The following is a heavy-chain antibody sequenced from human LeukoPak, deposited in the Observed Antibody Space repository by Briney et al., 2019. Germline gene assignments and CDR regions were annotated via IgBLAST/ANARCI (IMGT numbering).Heavy chain of an antibody. Sequence: SETLSLTCTVSGVSISSYYWSWIRQPPGKGLEWIGYIYTSGSTNYNPSLKSRVTISVDTSKNQFSLKLSSVTAADTAVYYCARSYSSSSYFDYWGQGTLVTVSS. J-gene: IGHJ4*02. CDR2: IYTSGST. CDR3: ARSYSSSSYFDY. V-gene: IGHV4-4*09. CDR1: GVSISSYY. D-gene: IGHD6-6*01.